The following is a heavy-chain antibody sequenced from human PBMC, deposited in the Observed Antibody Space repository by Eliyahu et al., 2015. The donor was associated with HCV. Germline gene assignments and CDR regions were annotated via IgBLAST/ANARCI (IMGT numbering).Heavy chain of an antibody. CDR1: TFXFXXYS. CDR2: ISSSSSYI. D-gene: IGHD3-16*01. Sequence: EVLLVESGGGLVKPGASLRXSCAASTFXFXXYSXXWVRQAXGKGLEWVSFISSSSSYINYADSVKGXFTISRDNAENSLYLQMNSLRAEDTAVYYCARGVWDMITFGGISYGMDVWGQGTSVIVSS. J-gene: IGHJ6*02. CDR3: ARGVWDMITFGGISYGMDV. V-gene: IGHV3-21*01.